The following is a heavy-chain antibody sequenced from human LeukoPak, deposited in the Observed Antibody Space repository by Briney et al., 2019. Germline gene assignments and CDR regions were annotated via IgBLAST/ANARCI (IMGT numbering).Heavy chain of an antibody. V-gene: IGHV4-34*01. CDR3: ARAPPTYYYGSGSYSNYMDV. CDR1: GGSFSGYY. J-gene: IGHJ6*03. Sequence: PSDTLSLTCAVYGGSFSGYYWSWIRQPPGKGLDWIGEINHSGSTNYNPSLKSRVTISVDTSKNQFSLKLSSVTAADTAVYYCARAPPTYYYGSGSYSNYMDVWGKGTTVTVSS. CDR2: INHSGST. D-gene: IGHD3-10*01.